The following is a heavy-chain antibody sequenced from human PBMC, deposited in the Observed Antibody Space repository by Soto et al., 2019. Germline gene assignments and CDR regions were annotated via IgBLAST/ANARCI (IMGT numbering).Heavy chain of an antibody. CDR1: GDTLTTYD. J-gene: IGHJ4*02. Sequence: ASVKVSCKVTGDTLTTYDINWVRQATGHGLEWMGWINPDSGDIGYAQRLQGRVTMTRDTAIRTAYMEVSILRSDDKALYYCARGRASGSSYLPDYSRQGPLVTVSS. V-gene: IGHV1-8*01. CDR3: ARGRASGSSYLPDY. CDR2: INPDSGDI. D-gene: IGHD3-10*01.